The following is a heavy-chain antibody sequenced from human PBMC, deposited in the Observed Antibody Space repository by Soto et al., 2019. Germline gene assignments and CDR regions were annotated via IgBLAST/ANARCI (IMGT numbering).Heavy chain of an antibody. J-gene: IGHJ4*02. CDR3: AKGPTHYGARSTSSTLYYFDY. Sequence: EVQLLESGGGLVQPGGSLRLSCAASGFTFSSYAMSWVRQAPGKGLEWVSAISGSGGSTYYADSVKGRFTISRDNSKNTLYLQMNSLRAEDTAVYYCAKGPTHYGARSTSSTLYYFDYWGQGTLVTVSS. D-gene: IGHD4-17*01. V-gene: IGHV3-23*01. CDR2: ISGSGGST. CDR1: GFTFSSYA.